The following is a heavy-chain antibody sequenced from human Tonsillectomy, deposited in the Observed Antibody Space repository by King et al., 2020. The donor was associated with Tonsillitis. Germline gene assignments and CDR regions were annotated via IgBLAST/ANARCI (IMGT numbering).Heavy chain of an antibody. J-gene: IGHJ4*02. V-gene: IGHV4-34*01. CDR1: GGSFSGYY. CDR3: ARGAPGY. Sequence: VQLQQWGAGLLKPSETLSLTCAVYGGSFSGYYWSWIRQPPGEGLEWIGDIDHSGNTNYNPSLKIRFTISVATSKNQFSLKLNSGTAADTAVYFCARGAPGYWGQGTLVTVSS. CDR2: IDHSGNT. D-gene: IGHD6-6*01.